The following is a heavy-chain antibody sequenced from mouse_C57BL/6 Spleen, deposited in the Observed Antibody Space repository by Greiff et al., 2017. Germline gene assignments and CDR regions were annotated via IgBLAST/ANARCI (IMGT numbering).Heavy chain of an antibody. Sequence: QVQLQQPGAELVMPGASVKLSCKASGYTFTSYWMHWVKQRPGQGLEWIGEIDPSDSYTNYNQKFKGKSTLTVDKSSSTAYTQLSSLTSEDSAVYYCARRDGYYVGAFDYWGQGTTLTVSS. CDR1: GYTFTSYW. J-gene: IGHJ2*01. CDR2: IDPSDSYT. CDR3: ARRDGYYVGAFDY. V-gene: IGHV1-69*01. D-gene: IGHD2-3*01.